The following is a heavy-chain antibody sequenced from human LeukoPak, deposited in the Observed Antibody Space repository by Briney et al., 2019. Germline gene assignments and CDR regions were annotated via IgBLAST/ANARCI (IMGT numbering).Heavy chain of an antibody. CDR3: AKFGVVVPAAIDYYYMDV. CDR2: IRYDGSNK. Sequence: GGSLRLSCAASGFTFSSYGMHWVRQASGKGLEWVAFIRYDGSNKYYADSVKGRFTISRDNSKNTLYLQMNSLRAEDTAVYYCAKFGVVVPAAIDYYYMDVWGKGTTVTVSS. J-gene: IGHJ6*03. CDR1: GFTFSSYG. V-gene: IGHV3-30*02. D-gene: IGHD2-2*02.